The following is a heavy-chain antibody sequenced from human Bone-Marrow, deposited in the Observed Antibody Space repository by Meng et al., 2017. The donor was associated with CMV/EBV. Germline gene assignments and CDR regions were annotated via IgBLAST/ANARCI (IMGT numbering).Heavy chain of an antibody. V-gene: IGHV1-69*05. CDR3: ARVRVWGGLYCSSTSCSNWFDP. J-gene: IGHJ5*01. Sequence: SVKVSCKPSGGTFCSNAISGVRQALGQGLEGLGGIIPIFGTANYAQKFQGRVTITTAETTSTAYMEMSSLSPEDTAVYYCARVRVWGGLYCSSTSCSNWFDPWGQGTLVTVSS. CDR1: GGTFCSNA. D-gene: IGHD2-2*01. CDR2: IIPIFGTA.